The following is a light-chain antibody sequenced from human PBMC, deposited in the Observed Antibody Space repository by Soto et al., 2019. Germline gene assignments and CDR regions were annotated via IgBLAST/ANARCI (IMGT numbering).Light chain of an antibody. CDR2: DAS. V-gene: IGKV1-5*01. J-gene: IGKJ1*01. Sequence: DIQMTQSPSTLSASVGDRVTITCRASQTISGWLAWSQQKPGKAPKFLIYDASSLESGVPSRFSSSGSVTEFTLPISSLQPDDFATYYCQQYNSSPRTFAQGTKVELQ. CDR1: QTISGW. CDR3: QQYNSSPRT.